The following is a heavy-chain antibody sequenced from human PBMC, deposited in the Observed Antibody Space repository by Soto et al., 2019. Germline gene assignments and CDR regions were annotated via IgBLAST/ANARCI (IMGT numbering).Heavy chain of an antibody. D-gene: IGHD3-22*01. Sequence: WETLAITGAVYGGSFSGYYWSWIRQPPGKGLEWIGEINHSGSTNYNPSLKSRVTISVDTSKNQFSLKLSSVTAADTAVYYCARGHRYYDSSGYYTYYFDYWGQGTLVTVSS. CDR2: INHSGST. V-gene: IGHV4-34*01. CDR3: ARGHRYYDSSGYYTYYFDY. J-gene: IGHJ4*02. CDR1: GGSFSGYY.